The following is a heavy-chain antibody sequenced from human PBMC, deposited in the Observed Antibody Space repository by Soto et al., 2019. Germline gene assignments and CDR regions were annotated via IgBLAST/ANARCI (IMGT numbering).Heavy chain of an antibody. D-gene: IGHD5-18*01. CDR3: ARDIRGYSRAFDY. Sequence: LSLTCTVSGDSVSSGSYYWTWVRQPPGKGLEWIGYIYYSGSTNYNPSLQSRVTISVDTSKNQFSLKLTSVTAADTAFYYCARDIRGYSRAFDYWGQGTLVTVSS. J-gene: IGHJ4*02. CDR2: IYYSGST. CDR1: GDSVSSGSYY. V-gene: IGHV4-61*01.